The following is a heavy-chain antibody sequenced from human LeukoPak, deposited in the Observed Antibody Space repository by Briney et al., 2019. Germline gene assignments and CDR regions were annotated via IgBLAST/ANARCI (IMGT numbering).Heavy chain of an antibody. V-gene: IGHV1-18*01. CDR3: ARGGLDVMNTGLWKPLEY. CDR2: IKPTNGYT. Sequence: GASVKVSCKASGYTFPIYGITWVRQAPGQGLEWMGWIKPTNGYTNYAQNFQGRVTMTTDTSITTAYMNLRRLTSDDTALYYCARGGLDVMNTGLWKPLEYWGQGTPVTVSS. D-gene: IGHD5-18*01. J-gene: IGHJ4*02. CDR1: GYTFPIYG.